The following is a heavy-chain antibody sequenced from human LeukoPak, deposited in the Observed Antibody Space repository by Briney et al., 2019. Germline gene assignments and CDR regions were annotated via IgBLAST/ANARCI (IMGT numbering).Heavy chain of an antibody. D-gene: IGHD6-19*01. CDR3: ARGAAGADY. J-gene: IGHJ4*02. Sequence: ASVKVSCKASGYTFTGYYMHWVRQAPGQGLEWMGWINPNSGDTNYAQKFQGRVTMTSDTSINTAYMELTRLRSDDTAVYYCARGAAGADYWGQGTLVTVSS. CDR2: INPNSGDT. V-gene: IGHV1-2*02. CDR1: GYTFTGYY.